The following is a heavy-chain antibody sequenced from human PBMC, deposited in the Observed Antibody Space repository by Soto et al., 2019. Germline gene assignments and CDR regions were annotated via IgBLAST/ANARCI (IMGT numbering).Heavy chain of an antibody. CDR1: GFTFSSYS. Sequence: EVQLVESGGGLVQPGGSLRLSCAASGFTFSSYSMNWVRQAPGKGLEWISYITGRSSTIYYADSVKGRFTISRDNAKNSLYLQMNSLREEDTAVYYCARDTVTAHLDYWGQGTLVTVSS. CDR3: ARDTVTAHLDY. V-gene: IGHV3-48*02. CDR2: ITGRSSTI. J-gene: IGHJ4*02. D-gene: IGHD2-21*02.